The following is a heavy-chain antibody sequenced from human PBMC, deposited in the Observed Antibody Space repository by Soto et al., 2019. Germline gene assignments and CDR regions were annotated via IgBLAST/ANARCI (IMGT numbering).Heavy chain of an antibody. D-gene: IGHD1-26*01. V-gene: IGHV5-51*01. CDR1: GYSFTSYW. CDR3: ARLSRVIISTTLYNSFDS. CDR2: IYPGDSDT. J-gene: IGHJ5*01. Sequence: PGESLKISCKGSGYSFTSYWIGWVRQMPGKGLEWMGIIYPGDSDTRYSPSFQGQVTISADKSINTAYLQWSSLKASDTAIYYCARLSRVIISTTLYNSFDSWGQGALVTVSS.